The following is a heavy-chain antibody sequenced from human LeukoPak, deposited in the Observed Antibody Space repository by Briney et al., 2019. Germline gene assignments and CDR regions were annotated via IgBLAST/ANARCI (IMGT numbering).Heavy chain of an antibody. CDR1: GYTFTSYV. CDR2: INPNTGNP. J-gene: IGHJ4*02. V-gene: IGHV7-4-1*02. Sequence: ASVKVSCKASGYTFTSYVLNWVRQPPGQELEWMGWINPNTGNPTYAQGFTGRFVFSLDTSVSTAYLQISSLKADDTAVYYCARAYQPLGGLSFPDYWGQGTLVTVSS. D-gene: IGHD3-16*02. CDR3: ARAYQPLGGLSFPDY.